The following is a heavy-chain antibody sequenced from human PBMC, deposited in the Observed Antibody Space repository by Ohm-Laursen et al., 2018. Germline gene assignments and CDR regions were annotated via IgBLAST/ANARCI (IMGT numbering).Heavy chain of an antibody. CDR1: GFTFSSYH. Sequence: SLRLSCAASGFTFSSYHINWVRQAPGKGLEWVSSVTSDGSTVYYADSVKGRFTISRDNAKHSVYLQMSSLSAEDTAVYYCASDNGAYWGQGALVTVSS. CDR2: VTSDGSTV. V-gene: IGHV3-48*03. CDR3: ASDNGAY. J-gene: IGHJ4*02. D-gene: IGHD2-8*01.